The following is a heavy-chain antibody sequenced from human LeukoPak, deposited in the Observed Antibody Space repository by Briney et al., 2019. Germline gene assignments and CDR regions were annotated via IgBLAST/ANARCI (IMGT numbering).Heavy chain of an antibody. V-gene: IGHV3-7*01. CDR3: VRWGVTAGMQD. CDR2: INPDGSDT. J-gene: IGHJ1*01. D-gene: IGHD6-19*01. Sequence: GGSLRLSCEASGFTFSSDWMGWVRQAPGKGLEWVANINPDGSDTYYVDSVKGRFTISRSNAKKSLLLQMNSLRAEDTALYHCVRWGVTAGMQDWGQGTLVTVS. CDR1: GFTFSSDW.